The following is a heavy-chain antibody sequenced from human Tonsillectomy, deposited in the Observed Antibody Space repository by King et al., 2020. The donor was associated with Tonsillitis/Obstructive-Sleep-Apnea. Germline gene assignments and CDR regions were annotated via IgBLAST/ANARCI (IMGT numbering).Heavy chain of an antibody. J-gene: IGHJ5*02. CDR2: IKQDGREK. CDR1: EFTFTTYW. D-gene: IGHD3-9*01. V-gene: IGHV3-7*02. CDR3: ARRGRYFDYPMLDP. Sequence: VQLVESGGGLVQPGGSLRLSCVASEFTFTTYWMSWVRQAPGKGLEWVANIKQDGREKYYLDSVKGRFTVSRDNSKNSLYLQMNSLRAEDTAVYYCARRGRYFDYPMLDPWGQGTLVTVSS.